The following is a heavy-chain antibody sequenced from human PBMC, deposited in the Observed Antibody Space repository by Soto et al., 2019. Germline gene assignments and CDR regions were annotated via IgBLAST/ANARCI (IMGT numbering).Heavy chain of an antibody. CDR1: GGYISGSYYS. J-gene: IGHJ3*02. Sequence: PSGTLSLTCAVSGGYISGSYYSWSWIRQPPGKGLEWVGVSYNSGSTYYNSSLKGRVTVSVDRSKNHFFLNLTSVAGADTAVYYWATCRKFFQIFGQGTKVT. V-gene: IGHV4-30-2*02. CDR2: SYNSGST. CDR3: ATCRKFFQI.